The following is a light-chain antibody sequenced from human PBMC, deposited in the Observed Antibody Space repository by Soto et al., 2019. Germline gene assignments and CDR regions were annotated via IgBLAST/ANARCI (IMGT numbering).Light chain of an antibody. V-gene: IGLV2-14*01. J-gene: IGLJ1*01. CDR1: SSDFGAYNY. CDR2: DVI. CDR3: SSYTTSSAYV. Sequence: QSVLTQPASVSGSPGQSITISCTGNSSDFGAYNYVSWYQQHPGKAPKLMIYDVINRPSGVSNRFSASKSGNTASLTISGLQAEDEADYYCSSYTTSSAYVFGTGTKVTVL.